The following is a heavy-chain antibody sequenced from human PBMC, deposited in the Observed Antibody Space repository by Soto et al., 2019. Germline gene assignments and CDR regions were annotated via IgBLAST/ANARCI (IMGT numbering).Heavy chain of an antibody. D-gene: IGHD3-9*01. CDR2: IKQDGSEK. V-gene: IGHV3-7*01. J-gene: IGHJ6*02. CDR3: ARVPTYYDILTGHELYYYYGMDV. CDR1: GFTFSSYW. Sequence: GGSLRLSCAASGFTFSSYWMSWVRQAPGKGLEWVANIKQDGSEKYYVDSVKGRFTISRDNAKNSLYLQMNSLRAEDTAVYYCARVPTYYDILTGHELYYYYGMDVWGQGTTVTVSS.